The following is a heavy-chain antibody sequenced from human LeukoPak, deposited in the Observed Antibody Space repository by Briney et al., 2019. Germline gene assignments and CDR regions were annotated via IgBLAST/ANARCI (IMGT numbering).Heavy chain of an antibody. J-gene: IGHJ5*02. V-gene: IGHV3-23*01. Sequence: PGGTLRLSCAASGFTFSSYGMNWVRQAPGKGLEWVSAISGSGGSTYYADSVKGRFTISRDNSKNTLYLQMNSLRAEDTAVYYCARDKRAISSSWDYFSILNWFDPWGQGTLVTVSS. CDR3: ARDKRAISSSWDYFSILNWFDP. CDR1: GFTFSSYG. CDR2: ISGSGGST. D-gene: IGHD6-13*01.